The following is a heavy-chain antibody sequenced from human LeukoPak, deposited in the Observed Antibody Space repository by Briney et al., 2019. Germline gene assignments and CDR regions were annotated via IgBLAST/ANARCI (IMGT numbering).Heavy chain of an antibody. J-gene: IGHJ4*02. CDR2: IIPILGIA. Sequence: ASVKVSCKASGGTFSRYAISWVRQAPGQGLEWMGRIIPILGIANYAQKFQGRVTITADKSTSTAYMELSSLRSEDTAVYYCARDPGRWFGELFFDYWGQGTLVTVSS. CDR3: ARDPGRWFGELFFDY. D-gene: IGHD3-10*01. V-gene: IGHV1-69*04. CDR1: GGTFSRYA.